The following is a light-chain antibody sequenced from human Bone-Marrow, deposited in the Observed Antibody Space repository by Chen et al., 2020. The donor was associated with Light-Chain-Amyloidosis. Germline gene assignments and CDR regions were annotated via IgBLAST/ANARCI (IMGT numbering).Light chain of an antibody. CDR2: EVN. CDR3: SSYTSSSLPYV. CDR1: SSDVGYYHY. J-gene: IGLJ1*01. V-gene: IGLV2-14*01. Sequence: QSALTQPASVSGSPGQSITISCTGTSSDVGYYHYVSWYQQYPGKAPKLVMSEVNKRPSGVSNRFSGSKAGNTASLTISRLQAEDEADYYCSSYTSSSLPYVFGTGTKVTVL.